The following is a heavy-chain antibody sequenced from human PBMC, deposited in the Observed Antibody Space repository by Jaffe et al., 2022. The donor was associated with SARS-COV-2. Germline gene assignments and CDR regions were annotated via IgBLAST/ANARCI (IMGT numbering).Heavy chain of an antibody. CDR2: INQSGST. D-gene: IGHD2-15*01. V-gene: IGHV4-34*01. CDR3: ARGAQDIVVLLAVYYYYYYMDV. Sequence: QVQLQQWGAGLLKPSETLSLTCAVYGGSFSGYYWSWIRQPPGKGLEWIGEINQSGSTNYNPSLKSRVTISVDTSKNQFSLKLSSVTAADTAVYYCARGAQDIVVLLAVYYYYYYMDVWGKGTTVTVSS. CDR1: GGSFSGYY. J-gene: IGHJ6*03.